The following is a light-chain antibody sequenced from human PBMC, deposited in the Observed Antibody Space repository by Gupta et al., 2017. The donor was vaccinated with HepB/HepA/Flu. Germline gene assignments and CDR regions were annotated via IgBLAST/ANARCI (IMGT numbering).Light chain of an antibody. V-gene: IGLV2-8*01. CDR2: EVS. CDR1: SSDVGGYDY. CDR3: SSYAGGNNYV. J-gene: IGLJ1*01. Sequence: QSALTQPPSASGSPGQSVTISCTGTSSDVGGYDYVSWYQQHPGKAPKRMIFEVSKRPSGVPDRFSGSKSGNTASLTVSGLQAEDEADDYCSSYAGGNNYVFGTGTKVTVL.